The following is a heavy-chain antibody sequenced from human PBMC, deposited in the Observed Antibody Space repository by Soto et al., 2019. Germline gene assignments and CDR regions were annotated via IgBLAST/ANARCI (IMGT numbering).Heavy chain of an antibody. J-gene: IGHJ6*02. D-gene: IGHD2-2*01. CDR3: AREVVVPAAMAYYYYYYGMDV. Sequence: GGSLRLPCAASGFTVSSNYMSWVRQAPGKGLEWVSVIYSGGSTYYADSVKGRFTISRDNSKNTLYLQMNSLRAEDTAVYYCAREVVVPAAMAYYYYYYGMDVWGQGTTVTVSS. CDR1: GFTVSSNY. CDR2: IYSGGST. V-gene: IGHV3-66*01.